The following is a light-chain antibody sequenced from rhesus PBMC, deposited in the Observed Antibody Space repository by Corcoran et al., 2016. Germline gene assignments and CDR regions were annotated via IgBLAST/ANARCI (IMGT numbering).Light chain of an antibody. Sequence: ETVVTQSPATLSLSPGERATLSCRASQSVGSYLAWYQQKPGQAPRLLIYGASSRATGIPDRFSGSGYGTYFTLTISSLGPEDVGVYYCQQSSNLSRTFGQGTKVEIE. V-gene: IGKV3-24*04. J-gene: IGKJ1*01. CDR1: QSVGSY. CDR3: QQSSNLSRT. CDR2: GAS.